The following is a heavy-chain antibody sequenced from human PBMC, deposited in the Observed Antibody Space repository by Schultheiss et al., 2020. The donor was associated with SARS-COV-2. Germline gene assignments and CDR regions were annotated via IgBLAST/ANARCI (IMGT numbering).Heavy chain of an antibody. J-gene: IGHJ4*02. D-gene: IGHD4-11*01. CDR3: AKPRGTTVTTDFDD. V-gene: IGHV3-49*04. CDR2: IRSKAYGGTT. Sequence: SCTASGFTFGDYAMSWVRQAPGKGLEWVGFIRSKAYGGTTEYAASVKGRFTILRDDSKSIAYLQMNSLRAEDTAVYYCAKPRGTTVTTDFDDWGQGTLVTVSS. CDR1: GFTFGDYA.